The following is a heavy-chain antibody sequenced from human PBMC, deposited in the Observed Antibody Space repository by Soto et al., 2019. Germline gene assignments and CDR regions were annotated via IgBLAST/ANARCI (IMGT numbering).Heavy chain of an antibody. D-gene: IGHD4-17*01. CDR1: GFTFSNHA. CDR2: ISGSGDNT. CDR3: AKRFTLFPVTTLSPDADY. J-gene: IGHJ4*02. V-gene: IGHV3-23*01. Sequence: EVHLLESGGGLVQPGGSLRLSCAASGFTFSNHAMSWVRQAPGEGLEWVSGISGSGDNTYYADSVRGRFTLSRDNSKNTLYLPMNSLRDEDTAVYYRAKRFTLFPVTTLSPDADYWGQGTLVTVSS.